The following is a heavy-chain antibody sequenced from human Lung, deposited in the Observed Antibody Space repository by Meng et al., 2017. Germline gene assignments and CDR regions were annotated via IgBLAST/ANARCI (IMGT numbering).Heavy chain of an antibody. Sequence: PLQESGPGRVMLWGAPYVTCVCSGGSCSSSSGWSWVRQRPGKGLDWIGESYINGSTSYNQSPKSRGRITVEKAKTQFSLELRSVTAADTDVYDCARGSITMVRGVSVFDPWGQGTLVTVSS. V-gene: IGHV4-4*02. CDR2: SYINGST. CDR1: GGSCSSSSG. D-gene: IGHD3-10*01. CDR3: ARGSITMVRGVSVFDP. J-gene: IGHJ5*02.